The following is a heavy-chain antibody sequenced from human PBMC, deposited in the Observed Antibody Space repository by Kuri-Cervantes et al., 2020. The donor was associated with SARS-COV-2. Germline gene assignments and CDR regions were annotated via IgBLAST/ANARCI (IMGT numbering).Heavy chain of an antibody. V-gene: IGHV4-39*01. CDR1: GGSISSSSYY. D-gene: IGHD3-3*01. CDR3: VRGVFLRSLEWSQQSRGFDY. Sequence: SETLSLTCTVSGGSISSSSYYWGWIRQPPGKGLEWVAIISATGYNIHYEDSLKGRFTVSRDNSKNTLYLQMDSLRADDTAVYYCVRGVFLRSLEWSQQSRGFDYWGQGALVTVSS. J-gene: IGHJ4*02. CDR2: ISATGYNI.